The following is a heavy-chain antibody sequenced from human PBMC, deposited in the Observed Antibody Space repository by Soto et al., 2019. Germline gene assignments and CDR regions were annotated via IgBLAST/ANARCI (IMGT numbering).Heavy chain of an antibody. Sequence: GGSLRLSCEASGFSFSTYSMHWVRQAPGKGLEWVSSIGRRSDIYYADPVKGRFTISRDNAKNSVSLQMNSLRDEDTAVYYCAREETAWPLAYGLDVWGQGTTVTVSS. CDR3: AREETAWPLAYGLDV. D-gene: IGHD2-21*02. V-gene: IGHV3-21*01. CDR1: GFSFSTYS. J-gene: IGHJ6*02. CDR2: IGRRSDI.